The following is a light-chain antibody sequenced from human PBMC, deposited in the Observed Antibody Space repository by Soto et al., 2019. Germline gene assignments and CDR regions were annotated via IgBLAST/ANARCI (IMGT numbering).Light chain of an antibody. Sequence: QSALTQPASVSGSPGQSITISCTGNSSDVGGYNYVSWYQHHPGKAPKLMIFEVSHRPSGVSNRFSGSKSGNTASLTISGLQAEDEADYYCSSYTSSSALVFGGGTQLTVL. J-gene: IGLJ2*01. V-gene: IGLV2-14*01. CDR3: SSYTSSSALV. CDR1: SSDVGGYNY. CDR2: EVS.